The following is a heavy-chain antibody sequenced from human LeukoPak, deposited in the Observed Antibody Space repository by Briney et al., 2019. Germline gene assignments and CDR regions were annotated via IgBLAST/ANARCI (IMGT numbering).Heavy chain of an antibody. Sequence: GGSLRLSCAASGFTFSDYYMTWIRQAPGKGLEWVSYISGTSSFIKYADSVKGRFTISRDNAKNSLYLQMNSLRVEDTAVYYCARQVPPDYWGREPWSPSPQ. CDR2: ISGTSSFI. J-gene: IGHJ4*02. V-gene: IGHV3-11*03. CDR3: ARQVPPDY. CDR1: GFTFSDYY.